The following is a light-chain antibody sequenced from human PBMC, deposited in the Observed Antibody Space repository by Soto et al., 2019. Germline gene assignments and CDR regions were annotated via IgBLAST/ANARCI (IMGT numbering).Light chain of an antibody. V-gene: IGKV3-15*01. CDR2: GTS. J-gene: IGKJ2*01. Sequence: EIVMTQSPVALSVSPGESAALSCRASQSVGRNFAWYQQRPGQAPRVLIYGTSTRATGVPARFSGSGSGTDFTLTISSLQSEDFAVYYCQQYTNWPYTFGQGTRLEIK. CDR1: QSVGRN. CDR3: QQYTNWPYT.